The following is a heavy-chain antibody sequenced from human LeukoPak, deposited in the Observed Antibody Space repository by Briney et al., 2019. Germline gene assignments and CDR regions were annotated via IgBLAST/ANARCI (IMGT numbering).Heavy chain of an antibody. V-gene: IGHV3-21*01. D-gene: IGHD1-26*01. CDR3: ARDLGEWEPRYFDY. J-gene: IGHJ4*02. CDR1: GFTFSSYA. CDR2: ITSSRSYI. Sequence: GGSLRLSCAASGFTFSSYAMNWVRQAPGKGLEWVSSITSSRSYIYYADSVKGRFTISRDNAKNSLYLQMNSLRAEDTAVYYCARDLGEWEPRYFDYWGQGTLVTVSS.